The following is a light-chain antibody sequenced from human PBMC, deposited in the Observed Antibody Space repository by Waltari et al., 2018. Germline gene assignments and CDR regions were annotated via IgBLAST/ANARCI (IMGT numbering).Light chain of an antibody. CDR2: GAS. J-gene: IGKJ1*01. CDR1: QSVSNS. Sequence: EIVMTQSPDTLFVSPGERATLSCRARQSVSNSLVWYQRKPGQAPRLLMYGASTRAPGVPARFSGSGSGTEFTLTISSLQSEDFAIYYCQQYNNWPWTFGQGTKVEIK. V-gene: IGKV3-15*01. CDR3: QQYNNWPWT.